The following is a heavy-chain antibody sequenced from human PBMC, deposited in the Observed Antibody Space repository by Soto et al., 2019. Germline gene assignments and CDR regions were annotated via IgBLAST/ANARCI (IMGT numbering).Heavy chain of an antibody. CDR1: GYTFNGYY. D-gene: IGHD3-22*01. CDR2: INPISGGT. Sequence: QVQLVQSGAEVKKPGASVKVSCKASGYTFNGYYIHWVRQAPGQGLEWMGWINPISGGTNYAQKFQGRVTMTRDTSIATVYMALSRLKSDDTAVYSCARNYYDSSDREYLDYWGQGTLVTVSS. V-gene: IGHV1-2*02. J-gene: IGHJ4*02. CDR3: ARNYYDSSDREYLDY.